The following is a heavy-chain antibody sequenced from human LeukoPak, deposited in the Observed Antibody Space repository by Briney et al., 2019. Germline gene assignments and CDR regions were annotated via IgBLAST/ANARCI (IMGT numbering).Heavy chain of an antibody. J-gene: IGHJ5*02. D-gene: IGHD3-10*01. CDR3: ARAHEGNNWFDP. V-gene: IGHV4-34*01. CDR2: INHSGST. CDR1: GGSFSGYY. Sequence: SETLSLTCAVYGGSFSGYYWSWIRQPPGKGLEWIGEINHSGSTNYNPSLKSRVTISVDTSKNQFSLKLSSVTAADTAVYYYARAHEGNNWFDPWGQGTLVTVSS.